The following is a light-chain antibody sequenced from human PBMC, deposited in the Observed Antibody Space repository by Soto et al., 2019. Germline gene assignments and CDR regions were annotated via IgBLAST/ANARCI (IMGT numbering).Light chain of an antibody. CDR1: QSISSW. Sequence: DIQMTQSPSTLSASVGDRVTITCRASQSISSWLAWYQQKPGTAPKLLIYHASTLESGVPSRFSGSGSGTEFPLTISSLQPDDFATYYCQQYNSYAFGQGTKV. CDR3: QQYNSYA. J-gene: IGKJ1*01. CDR2: HAS. V-gene: IGKV1-5*01.